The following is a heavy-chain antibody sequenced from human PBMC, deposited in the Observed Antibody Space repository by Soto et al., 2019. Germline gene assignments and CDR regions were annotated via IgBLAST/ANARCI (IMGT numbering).Heavy chain of an antibody. CDR1: GFTFSSYS. CDR3: ARVLVERLYLYHDYYYGMDV. V-gene: IGHV3-21*01. Sequence: GGSLRLSCAASGFTFSSYSMNWVRQAPGKGLEWVSSISSSSSYICYADSVKGRFTISRANAKHSLYLQMNSLRAEDKDVCYCARVLVERLYLYHDYYYGMDVWGQGTKVTVSS. J-gene: IGHJ6*01. CDR2: ISSSSSYI. D-gene: IGHD2-15*01.